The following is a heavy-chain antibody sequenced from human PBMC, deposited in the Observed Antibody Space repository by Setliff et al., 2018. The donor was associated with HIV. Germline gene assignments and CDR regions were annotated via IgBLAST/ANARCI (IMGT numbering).Heavy chain of an antibody. V-gene: IGHV1-46*01. Sequence: ASVKVSCKTSGYAFTSFQLHGVRQAPGQGLEWLGGIVPSSGDTNYAQKFRGRVTMTRDMSTNALYMELSSLRSEDTAVYYCARGWEGGMDYWGQGTLVTVSS. D-gene: IGHD1-26*01. J-gene: IGHJ4*02. CDR1: GYAFTSFQ. CDR3: ARGWEGGMDY. CDR2: IVPSSGDT.